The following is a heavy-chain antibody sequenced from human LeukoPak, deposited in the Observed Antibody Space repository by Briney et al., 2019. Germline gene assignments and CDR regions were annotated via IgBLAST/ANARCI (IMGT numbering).Heavy chain of an antibody. D-gene: IGHD1-26*01. Sequence: GGSLRLSCAASGFTFSSYAMSWVRQAPGKGLEWVANIKGDGSEKYHGDSVTGRFTISRDNAKNSLYLQMNSLRAEDTAIYYCASYRVSHGMDVWGQGTTVTVSS. CDR2: IKGDGSEK. CDR1: GFTFSSYA. J-gene: IGHJ6*02. CDR3: ASYRVSHGMDV. V-gene: IGHV3-7*01.